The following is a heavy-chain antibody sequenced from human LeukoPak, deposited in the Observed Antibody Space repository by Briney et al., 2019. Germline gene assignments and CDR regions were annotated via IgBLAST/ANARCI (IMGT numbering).Heavy chain of an antibody. CDR3: ARVGRDGYNFHY. V-gene: IGHV4-34*01. D-gene: IGHD5-24*01. CDR2: INHSGST. J-gene: IGHJ4*02. CDR1: GGSMSSYH. Sequence: PSETLSLTCTVSGGSMSSYHWNWIRQPPGKGLEWIGEINHSGSTNYNPSLKSRVTISVDTSKNQFSLKLSSVTAADTAVYYCARVGRDGYNFHYWGQGTLVIVSS.